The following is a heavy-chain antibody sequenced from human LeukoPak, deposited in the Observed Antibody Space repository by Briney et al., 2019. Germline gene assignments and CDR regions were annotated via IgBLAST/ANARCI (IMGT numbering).Heavy chain of an antibody. CDR1: GGSISRYY. CDR3: ARLNGGN. Sequence: SETLSLTCTVSGGSISRYYWSWIRQPPGKGLEWIAYTDNTGSTAYNPSPNGRVALSLDTSKNQFSLKLRSVTAADTAVYYCARLNGGNWGPGILVTVSS. CDR2: TDNTGST. V-gene: IGHV4-59*08. D-gene: IGHD4-23*01. J-gene: IGHJ4*02.